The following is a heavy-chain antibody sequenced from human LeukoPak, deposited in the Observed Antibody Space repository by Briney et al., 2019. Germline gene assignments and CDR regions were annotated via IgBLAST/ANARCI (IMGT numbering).Heavy chain of an antibody. CDR3: AKDEGFGALSYYFDY. CDR1: GFTFSSYA. Sequence: PGGSLRLSCASSGFTFSSYAMSWVRQAPGKGLEWVSAISGSGGSTYHADSVKGRFTISRDNSKNTLYLQMNSLRAEDTAVYYCAKDEGFGALSYYFDYWGQGTLVTVSS. V-gene: IGHV3-23*01. J-gene: IGHJ4*02. D-gene: IGHD3-10*01. CDR2: ISGSGGST.